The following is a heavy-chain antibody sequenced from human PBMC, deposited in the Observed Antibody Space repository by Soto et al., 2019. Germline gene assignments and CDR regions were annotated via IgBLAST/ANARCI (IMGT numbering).Heavy chain of an antibody. Sequence: QVQLVQSGAEVKKPGASVKVSCKASGYTFTSYGISWVRQAPGQGLEWMGWISAYNGNTNYAQKRQGRVTMTTDTSTSTAYMELRSLRSDDTAVYYCARGTEGYCSSTSCLKAVGNWFDPWGQGTLVTVSS. CDR2: ISAYNGNT. D-gene: IGHD2-2*01. J-gene: IGHJ5*02. CDR1: GYTFTSYG. V-gene: IGHV1-18*01. CDR3: ARGTEGYCSSTSCLKAVGNWFDP.